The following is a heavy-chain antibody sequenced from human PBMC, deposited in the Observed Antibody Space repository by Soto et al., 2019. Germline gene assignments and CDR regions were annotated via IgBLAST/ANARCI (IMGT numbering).Heavy chain of an antibody. CDR1: GGSFGNSA. Sequence: QVQLVQSGAEVKKPGPSVKVSCKASGGSFGNSAINWVRQTPGQGLEWLGGFIPVYRTLNYAQKFQGRVTITADESTGTAYMTLSSLASDDTAVYYCATGVIWIGYFTVDSWGQGTRVTVSS. CDR2: FIPVYRTL. J-gene: IGHJ4*02. D-gene: IGHD3-3*01. CDR3: ATGVIWIGYFTVDS. V-gene: IGHV1-69*01.